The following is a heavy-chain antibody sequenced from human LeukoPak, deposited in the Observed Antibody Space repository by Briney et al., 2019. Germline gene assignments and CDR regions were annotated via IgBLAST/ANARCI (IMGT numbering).Heavy chain of an antibody. CDR3: ASLWELIGS. CDR2: ISIDGKTI. Sequence: PGGSLRLSCAASGFTFSSYEMDWVRQAPGKGLEWVSYISIDGKTIHYADSVKGRSTISRDNAKNSVYLQMNSLRVEDTAIYYCASLWELIGSWGQGTLVTVSS. CDR1: GFTFSSYE. V-gene: IGHV3-48*03. J-gene: IGHJ4*02. D-gene: IGHD1-26*01.